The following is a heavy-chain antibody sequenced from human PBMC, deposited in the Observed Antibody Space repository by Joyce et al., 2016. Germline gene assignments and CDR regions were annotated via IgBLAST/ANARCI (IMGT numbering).Heavy chain of an antibody. CDR3: ARGTTVTRMGNWFDP. D-gene: IGHD4-17*01. V-gene: IGHV3-30-3*01. CDR2: ISSDGSNK. Sequence: QVQLVESGGGVGQPGRSLTLSCAASGFSFSQFSMVWIRQAQGKGLEWAAVISSDGSNKYYADSAKGRFIISRDNSKNTLNLQMTGLRSDDTGVYYCARGTTVTRMGNWFDPWGQGTLVTVSS. J-gene: IGHJ5*02. CDR1: GFSFSQFS.